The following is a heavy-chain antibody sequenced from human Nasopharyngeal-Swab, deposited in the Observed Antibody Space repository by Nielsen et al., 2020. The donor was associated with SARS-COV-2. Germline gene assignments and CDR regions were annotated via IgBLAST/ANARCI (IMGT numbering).Heavy chain of an antibody. CDR1: GGSFSGYY. J-gene: IGHJ5*02. V-gene: IGHV4-34*01. CDR3: ASGHGSGWWEYWFDP. CDR2: INHSGST. Sequence: SETLSLTCAVYGGSFSGYYWSWIRQPPGKGLEWIGEINHSGSTNYNPSLKSRVTISVDTSKNHFSLKLSSVTAADTAVYYCASGHGSGWWEYWFDPWGQGTLVTVSS. D-gene: IGHD6-19*01.